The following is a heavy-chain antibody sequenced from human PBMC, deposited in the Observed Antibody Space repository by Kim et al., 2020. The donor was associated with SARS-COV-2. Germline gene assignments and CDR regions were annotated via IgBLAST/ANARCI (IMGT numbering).Heavy chain of an antibody. J-gene: IGHJ6*01. CDR1: GCTFSNYA. V-gene: IGHV1-69*04. D-gene: IGHD2-15*01. CDR2: MLPMVDIP. CDR3: AMSDQGLIDGSGGLIPYY. Sequence: SVKFSCKASGCTFSNYAVNLVRQAPGHGLEWMGRMLPMVDIPSYAPNFQGRLTTTRDKSTITTYMEFTGLTSADTAVYYCAMSDQGLIDGSGGLIPYY.